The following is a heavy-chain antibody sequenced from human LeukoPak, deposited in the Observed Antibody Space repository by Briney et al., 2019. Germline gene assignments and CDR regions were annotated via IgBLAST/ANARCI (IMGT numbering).Heavy chain of an antibody. CDR3: ARTGSTVTMLYPFDH. J-gene: IGHJ4*02. Sequence: PSETLSLTCAVYGGSFSGYYWSWIRQPPGKGLEWIGEINHSGSTNYNPSLKSRVTTSVDTSKNQFSLKLSSVTAADTAVYYCARTGSTVTMLYPFDHWGQGTLVTVSS. CDR1: GGSFSGYY. D-gene: IGHD4-17*01. V-gene: IGHV4-34*01. CDR2: INHSGST.